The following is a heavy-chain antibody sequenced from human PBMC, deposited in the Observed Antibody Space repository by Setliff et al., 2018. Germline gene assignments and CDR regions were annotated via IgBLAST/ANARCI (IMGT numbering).Heavy chain of an antibody. CDR1: GYTFTGYY. CDR2: INPNSGVT. V-gene: IGHV1-2*02. D-gene: IGHD5-18*01. J-gene: IGHJ5*02. CDR3: AVNVDTAMARFDP. Sequence: VKVSCKASGYTFTGYYMHWIRQAPGQGLEWVGWINPNSGVTNYAQKCQGRVTMTRDTSISTAYMELSRLRSDDTAVYYCAVNVDTAMARFDPWGQGTLVTVSS.